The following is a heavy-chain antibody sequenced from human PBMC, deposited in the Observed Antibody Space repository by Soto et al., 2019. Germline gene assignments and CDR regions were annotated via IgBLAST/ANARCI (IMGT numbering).Heavy chain of an antibody. J-gene: IGHJ4*02. D-gene: IGHD3-16*01. CDR3: AHRRRGSYFDS. CDR1: GFSLSTSGVG. CDR2: IYWDDDK. V-gene: IGHV2-5*02. Sequence: QITLKESGPTLVKPTQTLTLTCTFSGFSLSTSGVGVGWIRQPPGKALEWLALIYWDDDKRYSPSLKSRLTIPKATSKIQVVLTLTNMEHVDTATYYCAHRRRGSYFDSWGQGTLVTVSS.